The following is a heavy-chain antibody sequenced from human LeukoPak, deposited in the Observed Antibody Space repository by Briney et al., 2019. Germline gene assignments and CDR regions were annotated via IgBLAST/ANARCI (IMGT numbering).Heavy chain of an antibody. CDR1: GGSISSGGYS. V-gene: IGHV4-30-2*01. D-gene: IGHD6-6*01. J-gene: IGHJ5*02. Sequence: SQTLSLTCAVSGGSISSGGYSWSWIRQPPGKGLEWIGYIYHSGSTYYNPSLESRVTISVDRSKNQFSLKLSSVTAADTAVYYCARGEYSSPNWFDPWGQGTLVTVSS. CDR2: IYHSGST. CDR3: ARGEYSSPNWFDP.